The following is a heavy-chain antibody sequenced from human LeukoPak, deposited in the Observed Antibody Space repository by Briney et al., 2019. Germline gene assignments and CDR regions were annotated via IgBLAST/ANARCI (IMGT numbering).Heavy chain of an antibody. CDR3: AKDISCSWQGSMDV. CDR2: ISWNSGSI. V-gene: IGHV3-9*01. J-gene: IGHJ6*03. D-gene: IGHD6-13*01. Sequence: GRSLRLSCAASGFTFDDYAMHWVRQAPGKGLEWVSGISWNSGSIGYADSVKGRFTISRDNAKNSLYLQMNSLRAEDTALYYCAKDISCSWQGSMDVWGKGTTVTVSS. CDR1: GFTFDDYA.